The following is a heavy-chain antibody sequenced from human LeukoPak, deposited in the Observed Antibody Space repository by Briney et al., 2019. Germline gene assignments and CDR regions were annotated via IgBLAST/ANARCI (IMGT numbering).Heavy chain of an antibody. CDR2: IHYSGST. D-gene: IGHD5-12*01. V-gene: IGHV4-59*01. Sequence: PSETLSFTCTVSGDSITGFYWNWIRQPPGKGLEWIGYIHYSGSTNYNPSLKSRVSISVDTSKTQFSLKLSSVTAADTAVYYCARMTYDPHGVDVWGKGTTVTVSS. CDR1: GDSITGFY. CDR3: ARMTYDPHGVDV. J-gene: IGHJ6*04.